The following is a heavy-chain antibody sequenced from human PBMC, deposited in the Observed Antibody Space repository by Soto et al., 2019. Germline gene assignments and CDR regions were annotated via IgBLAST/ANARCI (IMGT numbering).Heavy chain of an antibody. J-gene: IGHJ4*02. CDR1: GFTFSSYW. Sequence: EVQLVESGGGLVQPGGSLRLSCAASGFTFSSYWMSWVRQAPGKGLQLVANIIRDASEQYYVDSLKGRFTISRDNAENSLYLQMNSLKDEDTAVYYCARAPERSGSYYYFESWGQGTLVTVSS. D-gene: IGHD3-22*01. CDR3: ARAPERSGSYYYFES. CDR2: IIRDASEQ. V-gene: IGHV3-7*03.